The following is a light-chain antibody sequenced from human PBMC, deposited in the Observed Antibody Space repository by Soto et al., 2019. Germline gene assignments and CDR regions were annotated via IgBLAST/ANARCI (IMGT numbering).Light chain of an antibody. CDR3: QKYYSYPIN. CDR2: DAS. J-gene: IGKJ5*01. V-gene: IGKV1-5*01. Sequence: DIQMTHSLSTLSASVLYIVTITFRSSQTIYNWLAWYQQKPGKAPKLLIYDASRLESGVPSRFSGSGSGTDFTLTISCLQSEDFATYYCQKYYSYPINFGQRTRLEIK. CDR1: QTIYNW.